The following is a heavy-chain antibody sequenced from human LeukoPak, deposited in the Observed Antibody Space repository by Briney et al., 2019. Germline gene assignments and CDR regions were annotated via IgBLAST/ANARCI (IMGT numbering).Heavy chain of an antibody. V-gene: IGHV3-23*01. CDR2: IGGSGGGT. J-gene: IGHJ5*02. CDR3: AKDAVGYFDWLLFTYWFDP. Sequence: GGSLRLSCAASGFTFSSYAMSWVRQAPGKGLEWVSAIGGSGGGTYYADSVKGRFTISRDNSKNTLYLQMNSLRAEDTAVYYCAKDAVGYFDWLLFTYWFDPWGQGTLVTVSS. CDR1: GFTFSSYA. D-gene: IGHD3-9*01.